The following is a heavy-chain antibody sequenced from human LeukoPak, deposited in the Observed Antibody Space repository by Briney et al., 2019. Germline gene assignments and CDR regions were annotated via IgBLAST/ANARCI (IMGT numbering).Heavy chain of an antibody. D-gene: IGHD4-11*01. CDR1: GGSISSSY. J-gene: IGHJ4*02. CDR2: IYYSGST. V-gene: IGHV4-59*08. Sequence: SSETLSPTCTVSGGSISSSYWSWIRQPPGKGLEWIGYIYYSGSTNYNPSLKSRVTISVDTSKNQFSLKLNSVTAADTAVYYCARQGPLTTAVTTRTNPFDYWGQGTLVTVSS. CDR3: ARQGPLTTAVTTRTNPFDY.